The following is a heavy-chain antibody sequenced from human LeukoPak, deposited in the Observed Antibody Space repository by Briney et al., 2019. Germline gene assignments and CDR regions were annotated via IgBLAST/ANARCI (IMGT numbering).Heavy chain of an antibody. V-gene: IGHV3-74*01. CDR3: AWSRDGYSYFVY. Sequence: GGSLRLSCAASGFTFMSNWMHWVRQAPGKGLVWVSRMNGDGSSTYYADSVKGRFTISRDNAKNTLYLQMNSLRADDTAVYWCAWSRDGYSYFVYWGQGTLVTVSS. J-gene: IGHJ4*02. CDR1: GFTFMSNW. CDR2: MNGDGSST. D-gene: IGHD5-24*01.